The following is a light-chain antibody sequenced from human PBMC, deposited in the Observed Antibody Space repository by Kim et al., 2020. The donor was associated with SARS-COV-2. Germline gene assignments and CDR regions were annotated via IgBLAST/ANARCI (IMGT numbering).Light chain of an antibody. CDR1: SSNIGSNT. Sequence: QPVLTQPPSASGTPGQRVTISCSGSSSNIGSNTVNWHQQLPGTAPKLLIYDNNRRPSGVPDRFSGSKSGTSASLAISGLQSEDEADYYCAAWDDSLNGYVAFGGGTQLTVL. V-gene: IGLV1-44*01. CDR2: DNN. J-gene: IGLJ2*01. CDR3: AAWDDSLNGYVA.